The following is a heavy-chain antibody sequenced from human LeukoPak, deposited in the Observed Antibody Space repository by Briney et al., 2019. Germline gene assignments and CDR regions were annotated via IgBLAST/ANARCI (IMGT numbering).Heavy chain of an antibody. CDR2: IYYSGST. D-gene: IGHD3-16*01. J-gene: IGHJ4*02. CDR3: ARVALGLFDY. V-gene: IGHV4-59*01. CDR1: GGSISSYY. Sequence: SETLSLTCTVSGGSISSYYWSWIRQPPGKGLEWIGYIYYSGSTNYNPSLKSRVTISVDTSKNQFSLKLSSVTAADTAVYYCARVALGLFDYWGQGTLVTVSS.